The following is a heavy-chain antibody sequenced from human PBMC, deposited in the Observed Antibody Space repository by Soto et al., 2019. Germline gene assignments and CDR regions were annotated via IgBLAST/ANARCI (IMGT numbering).Heavy chain of an antibody. CDR1: GFTFSTYW. Sequence: EVQLVESGGGVVQPGGSLRLSCAASGFTFSTYWMSWVRQAPGKGLEWVANIKPDGSQKWYVDSVKGRFTISRDNAKNSLYLQMNSLRAEDTAVYYCARGDYYDSSGPFSDAFDIWGQGTMVTVSS. CDR2: IKPDGSQK. J-gene: IGHJ3*02. V-gene: IGHV3-7*04. D-gene: IGHD3-22*01. CDR3: ARGDYYDSSGPFSDAFDI.